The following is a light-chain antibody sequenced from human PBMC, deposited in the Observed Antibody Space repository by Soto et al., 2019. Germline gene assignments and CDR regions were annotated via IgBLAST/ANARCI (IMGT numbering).Light chain of an antibody. V-gene: IGKV3-20*01. J-gene: IGKJ2*01. Sequence: EIVLTQSPGTLSLSPGERATLSCRASQSFSRSYLAWYQQKPGQAPRLVIYGASSRATAIPDRFSGSGSGTDFTLTISRLEHEDFAVYYCQQCGTSGWTFGEGTKLEIK. CDR2: GAS. CDR3: QQCGTSGWT. CDR1: QSFSRSY.